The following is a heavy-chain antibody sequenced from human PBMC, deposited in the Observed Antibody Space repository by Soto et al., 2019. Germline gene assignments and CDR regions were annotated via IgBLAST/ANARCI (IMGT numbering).Heavy chain of an antibody. CDR1: GFTLSRYG. D-gene: IGHD1-1*01. CDR2: ISFEGNTQ. J-gene: IGHJ6*02. Sequence: GGSLRLSCAASGFTLSRYGMHWVRQAPGKGLEWVAVISFEGNTQYYADSVKGRFTISRDNSKDTLSLQIHSLRPEDTAVYYCARGAEHQLLSRDYFYGMDVWGQGTTVTVSS. V-gene: IGHV3-30*05. CDR3: ARGAEHQLLSRDYFYGMDV.